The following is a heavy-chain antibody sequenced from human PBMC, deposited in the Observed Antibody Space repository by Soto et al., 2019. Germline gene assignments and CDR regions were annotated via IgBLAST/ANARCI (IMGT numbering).Heavy chain of an antibody. D-gene: IGHD3-16*02. J-gene: IGHJ4*02. CDR2: IYPGDSDT. Sequence: EVQLVQSGAEVKKPGESLKISCKGSGYSFTSYWIGWVRQMPGKGLEWMGIIYPGDSDTRYSPSFQGQVTISANKSISTAYLQWSSLKASDTAMYYCARGLIAFGGVIVPFDYWGQGTLVTVSS. CDR1: GYSFTSYW. V-gene: IGHV5-51*01. CDR3: ARGLIAFGGVIVPFDY.